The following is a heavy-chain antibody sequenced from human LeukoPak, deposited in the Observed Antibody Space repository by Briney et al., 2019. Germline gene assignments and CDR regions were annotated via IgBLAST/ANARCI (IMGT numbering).Heavy chain of an antibody. J-gene: IGHJ4*02. D-gene: IGHD2-2*01. CDR1: GYTFTSYD. CDR2: IIPIFGTA. Sequence: GASVKVSCKASGYTFTSYDINWVRQATGQGLEWMGGIIPIFGTANYAQKFQGRVTITADESTSTAYMELSSLRSEDTAVYYCARDSVSSRGHYWGQGTLVTVSS. CDR3: ARDSVSSRGHY. V-gene: IGHV1-69*13.